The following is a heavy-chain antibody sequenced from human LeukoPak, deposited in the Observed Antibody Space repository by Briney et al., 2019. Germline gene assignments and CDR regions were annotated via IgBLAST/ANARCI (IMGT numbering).Heavy chain of an antibody. V-gene: IGHV1-2*02. D-gene: IGHD3-3*01. J-gene: IGHJ6*02. Sequence: GASVKVSCKASGYTFTGYYMHWVRQAPGQGLEWMGWINPNSGGTNYAQKFQGRVTMTRDTSISTAYMELSRLRSDDTAVYYCARVVSRLRFLEWLPSPPGMDVWGQGTTVTVSS. CDR1: GYTFTGYY. CDR3: ARVVSRLRFLEWLPSPPGMDV. CDR2: INPNSGGT.